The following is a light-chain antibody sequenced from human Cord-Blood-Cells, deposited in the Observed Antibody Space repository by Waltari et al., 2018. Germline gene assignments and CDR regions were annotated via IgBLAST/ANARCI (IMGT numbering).Light chain of an antibody. Sequence: AIRITQSPSSLSASTGDRVTITCRASQGISSYLAWYQQKPGKAPKLLIYAASTLQRGVPSRFSGSGSGTDFTLTISCLQSEDFATYYCQQYYSYPRTFGQGTKVEIK. V-gene: IGKV1-8*01. J-gene: IGKJ1*01. CDR3: QQYYSYPRT. CDR1: QGISSY. CDR2: AAS.